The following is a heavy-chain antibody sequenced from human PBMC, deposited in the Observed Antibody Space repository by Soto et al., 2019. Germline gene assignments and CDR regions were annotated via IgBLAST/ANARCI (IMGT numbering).Heavy chain of an antibody. J-gene: IGHJ4*02. D-gene: IGHD6-19*01. Sequence: GGSLRLSCVASGFTFISSFMGWVRQAPGKGLEWVANINQDGGGTYYVDSVEGRFTISRDNAKDSRYLQMNSLRGEDTAVYYCARYFRGSGRYFFDYWGQGTLVTVSS. CDR3: ARYFRGSGRYFFDY. V-gene: IGHV3-7*03. CDR2: INQDGGGT. CDR1: GFTFISSF.